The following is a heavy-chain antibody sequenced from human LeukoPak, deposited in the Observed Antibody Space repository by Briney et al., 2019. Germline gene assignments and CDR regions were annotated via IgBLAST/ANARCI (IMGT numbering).Heavy chain of an antibody. CDR3: ARTRDGYNFLGYYFDY. D-gene: IGHD5-24*01. CDR2: IIPIFGTA. CDR1: GGTFSIYA. J-gene: IGHJ4*02. Sequence: ASVKLSCNASGGTFSIYAISWVRQAPGQGREWMGRIIPIFGTANYAQKFQGRVTITTDESTSTAYMERSSLRSEDTAVYYCARTRDGYNFLGYYFDYWGQGTLVTVSP. V-gene: IGHV1-69*05.